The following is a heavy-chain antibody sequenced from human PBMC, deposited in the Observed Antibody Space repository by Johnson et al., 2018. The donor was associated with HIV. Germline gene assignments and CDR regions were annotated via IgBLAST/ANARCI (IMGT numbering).Heavy chain of an antibody. J-gene: IGHJ3*02. CDR2: LSWNSGSI. Sequence: VPLVESGGGVVQPGRSLRLSCAASGFTFSRYDLHWVRQAPGKGLEWVSGLSWNSGSIGYADSVTGRFTISRHNAKNSLYLPLNSLRAEDTSLDYCARGFGNSCYDYGRVVAFEIWGQGTMVTVSS. D-gene: IGHD3-22*01. V-gene: IGHV3-9*01. CDR3: ARGFGNSCYDYGRVVAFEI. CDR1: GFTFSRYD.